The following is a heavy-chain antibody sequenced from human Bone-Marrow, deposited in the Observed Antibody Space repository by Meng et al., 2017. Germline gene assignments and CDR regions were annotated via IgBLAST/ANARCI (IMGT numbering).Heavy chain of an antibody. CDR3: ASLYGDSSVWYLDL. Sequence: QGRRRESGPGLGKPSQTLSLTCTVSGGSISSGNHYWSWIRQHPGKGLEYIGYIYYSGSTYYNPSLKSRVIISVDTSKNQFSLRLNSVTAADTAVYYCASLYGDSSVWYLDLWGRGTLVTVSS. D-gene: IGHD4-17*01. V-gene: IGHV4-31*03. CDR1: GGSISSGNHY. CDR2: IYYSGST. J-gene: IGHJ2*01.